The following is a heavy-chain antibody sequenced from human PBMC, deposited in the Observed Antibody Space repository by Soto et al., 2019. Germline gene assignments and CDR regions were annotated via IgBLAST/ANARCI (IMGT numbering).Heavy chain of an antibody. CDR1: GGSISNYY. V-gene: IGHV4-59*01. Sequence: QVQLQESGPGLVKPSETLSLTCTVSGGSISNYYWRWIRQPPGGGLEWIGYTHNNGETDNNPSLKSRVTMSVDTSKNQFSLKLTPVTAADTAVYFCTKVGGTGHLDYWGQGTLVTVSS. D-gene: IGHD2-8*02. J-gene: IGHJ4*02. CDR2: THNNGET. CDR3: TKVGGTGHLDY.